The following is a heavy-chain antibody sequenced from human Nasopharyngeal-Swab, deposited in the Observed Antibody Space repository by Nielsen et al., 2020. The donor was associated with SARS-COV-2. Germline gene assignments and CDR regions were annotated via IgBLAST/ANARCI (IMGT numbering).Heavy chain of an antibody. CDR2: ISSSGSTI. V-gene: IGHV3-48*03. CDR3: ARGRIGIPAAGRKHILGWFDP. Sequence: WIRQPPGKGLEWVSYISSSGSTIYYADSVKGRFTISRDNANNSLYLQMNSLRAEDTAVYYCARGRIGIPAAGRKHILGWFDPWGQGTLVTVSS. D-gene: IGHD6-13*01. J-gene: IGHJ5*02.